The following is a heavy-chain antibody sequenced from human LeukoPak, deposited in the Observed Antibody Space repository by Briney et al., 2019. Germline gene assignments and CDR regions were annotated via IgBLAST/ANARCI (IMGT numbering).Heavy chain of an antibody. CDR3: ARERVCSSTSCYSTNFDL. J-gene: IGHJ2*01. V-gene: IGHV1-18*01. D-gene: IGHD2-2*01. Sequence: GASVKVSCKASGYTFTSYGISWVRQAPGQGLEWMGWISAYNGNTNYAQKLQGRVTITRDTSASTAYMELSSLRSEDTAVYYCARERVCSSTSCYSTNFDLWGRGTLVTVSS. CDR2: ISAYNGNT. CDR1: GYTFTSYG.